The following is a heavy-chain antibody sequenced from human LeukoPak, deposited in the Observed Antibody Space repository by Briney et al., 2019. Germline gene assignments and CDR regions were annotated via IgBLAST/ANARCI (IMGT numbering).Heavy chain of an antibody. V-gene: IGHV4-30-4*01. CDR1: GGSISSGDYY. D-gene: IGHD2-15*01. CDR3: ARAGYCSGGSCYGRFYYYGMDV. Sequence: PPQTLSLTCTVSGGSISSGDYYWSWIRQPPRKGLEWIGYIYYSGSTYYNPSLKSRVTISVDTSKNQFSLKLSSVTAADTAVYYCARAGYCSGGSCYGRFYYYGMDVWGKGTTVTVSS. CDR2: IYYSGST. J-gene: IGHJ6*04.